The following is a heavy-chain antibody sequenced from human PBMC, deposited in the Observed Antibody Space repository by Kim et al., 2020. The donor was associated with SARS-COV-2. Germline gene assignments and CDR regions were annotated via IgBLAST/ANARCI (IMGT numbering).Heavy chain of an antibody. CDR2: IYYSGST. J-gene: IGHJ4*02. CDR3: ARDQMFGELFDYYFDY. V-gene: IGHV4-39*07. CDR1: GGSISSSSYY. D-gene: IGHD3-10*02. Sequence: SETLSLTCTVSGGSISSSSYYWGWIRQPPGKGLEWIGSIYYSGSTYYNPSLKSRVTISVDTSKNQFSLKLSSVTAADTAVYYCARDQMFGELFDYYFDYWGQGTLVTVSS.